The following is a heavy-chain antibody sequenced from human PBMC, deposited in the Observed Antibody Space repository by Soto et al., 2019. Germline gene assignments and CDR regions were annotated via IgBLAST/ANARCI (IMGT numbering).Heavy chain of an antibody. V-gene: IGHV1-8*02. CDR1: GYTFTSYA. J-gene: IGHJ4*02. Sequence: GASVKVSCKASGYTFTSYAMHWVRQAPGQRLEWMGWMNPNSGNTGYAQKFQGRVTMTRNTSISTAYMELSSLRSEDTAVYYCARTLYGDNVDYWGQETLVTVSS. CDR2: MNPNSGNT. D-gene: IGHD4-17*01. CDR3: ARTLYGDNVDY.